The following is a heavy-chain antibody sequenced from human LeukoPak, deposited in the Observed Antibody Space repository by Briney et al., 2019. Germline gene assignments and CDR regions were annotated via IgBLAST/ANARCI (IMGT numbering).Heavy chain of an antibody. V-gene: IGHV4-4*02. CDR3: ARQSSSWYGGAFDP. CDR2: IYHSGST. D-gene: IGHD6-13*01. CDR1: GGSISSSNW. J-gene: IGHJ5*02. Sequence: SETLSLTCAVSGGSISSSNWWSWVRQPPGKGLEWIGEIYHSGSTNYNPSLKSRVTISVDKSKNQFSLKLSSVTAADTAVYYCARQSSSWYGGAFDPWGQGTLVTVSS.